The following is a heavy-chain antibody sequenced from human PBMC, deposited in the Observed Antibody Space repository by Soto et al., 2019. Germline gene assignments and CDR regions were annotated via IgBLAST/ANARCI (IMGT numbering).Heavy chain of an antibody. CDR2: IYYSGST. J-gene: IGHJ3*02. D-gene: IGHD1-1*01. Sequence: SETLSLTSTVSGGSISSGGYYWSWIRQHPGKGLEWIGYIYYSGSTYYNPSLKSRVTISVDTSKNQFSLKLSSVTAADTAVYYCARGTTKMDPGAFDIWGQGTMVTVSS. CDR3: ARGTTKMDPGAFDI. V-gene: IGHV4-31*03. CDR1: GGSISSGGYY.